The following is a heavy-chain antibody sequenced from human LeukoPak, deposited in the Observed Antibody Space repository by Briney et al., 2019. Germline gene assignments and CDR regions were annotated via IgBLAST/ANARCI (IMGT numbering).Heavy chain of an antibody. J-gene: IGHJ4*02. CDR2: ISWNSGSI. V-gene: IGHV3-9*01. CDR1: GFTFDDYA. CDR3: AKDLTYYDSSGSFDY. D-gene: IGHD3-22*01. Sequence: GRSLRLSCAASGFTFDDYAMHWVWQAPGKGLEWVSGISWNSGSIGYADSVKGRFTISRDNAKNSLYLQMNSLRAEDTALYYCAKDLTYYDSSGSFDYWGQGTLVTVSS.